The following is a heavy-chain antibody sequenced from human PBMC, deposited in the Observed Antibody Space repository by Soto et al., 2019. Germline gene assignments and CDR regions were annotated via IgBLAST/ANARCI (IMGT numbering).Heavy chain of an antibody. V-gene: IGHV6-1*01. CDR1: GVSVCINSAA. J-gene: IGHJ6*02. CDR3: AREGGSYYAGDYYYGMDV. Sequence: SQTLSLTCAIYGVSVCINSAAWNWIRQSPSRGLEWLGRTYYRSKWYNDYAVSVKSRITINPDTSKNQFSLQLNSVTPEDTAVYYCAREGGSYYAGDYYYGMDVWGQGTTVTVYS. CDR2: TYYRSKWYN. D-gene: IGHD1-26*01.